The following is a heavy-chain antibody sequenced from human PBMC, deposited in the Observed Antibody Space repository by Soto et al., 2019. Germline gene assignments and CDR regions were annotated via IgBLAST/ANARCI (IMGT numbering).Heavy chain of an antibody. CDR2: IYYSGTT. CDR3: ASQLVVGATGVYYYGMDV. V-gene: IGHV4-39*01. D-gene: IGHD1-26*01. Sequence: SETLSLTCTVSGGSISSSSDYWGWIRQPPGKGLEWIGSIYYSGTTYYNPSLKSRVTISVDTSKNQFSLKLSSVTAADTAVYYCASQLVVGATGVYYYGMDVWGQGTTVTVSS. J-gene: IGHJ6*02. CDR1: GGSISSSSDY.